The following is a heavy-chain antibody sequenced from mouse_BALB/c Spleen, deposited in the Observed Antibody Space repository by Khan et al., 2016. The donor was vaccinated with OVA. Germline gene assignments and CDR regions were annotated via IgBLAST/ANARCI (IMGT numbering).Heavy chain of an antibody. CDR1: GYTFTAYD. CDR2: IYPGDDTT. D-gene: IGHD2-4*01. V-gene: IGHV1S56*01. Sequence: QVQLKQSGPELVKPGTLVKISCRASGYTFTAYDINWVKQRPGQGPEWIGWIYPGDDTTKYNENFKGKATLTADKSSNTAYMQLSSLTSEESAVYFCAREGLRGVAMDYWGQGTSVSVSS. CDR3: AREGLRGVAMDY. J-gene: IGHJ4*01.